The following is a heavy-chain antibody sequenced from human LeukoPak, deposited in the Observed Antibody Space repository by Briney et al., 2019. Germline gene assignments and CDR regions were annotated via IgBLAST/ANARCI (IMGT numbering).Heavy chain of an antibody. CDR1: GGSISSSSYY. J-gene: IGHJ4*02. CDR2: IYYSGST. Sequence: SSETLSLTCTVSGGSISSSSYYWGWIRQPPGKGLEWIGSIYYSGSTYYNPSLKSRVTISVDTSKNQFSLKLSSVTAADTAVYYCARAPRTTATTPFDYWGQGTLVTVSS. V-gene: IGHV4-39*07. CDR3: ARAPRTTATTPFDY. D-gene: IGHD4-17*01.